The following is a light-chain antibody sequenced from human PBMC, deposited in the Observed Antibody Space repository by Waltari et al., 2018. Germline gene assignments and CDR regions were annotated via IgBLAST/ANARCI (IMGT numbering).Light chain of an antibody. CDR1: SNDVGRYDL. Sequence: QSALTQPASVSGSPGQSITISCLGTSNDVGRYDLVSWSQFHPGKAPKVLIYEVVKRPSGVSNRVSASKSGNTASLTISGLQADDEADYYCCSYAGTTTYVFGGGTKFTVL. J-gene: IGLJ1*01. CDR3: CSYAGTTTYV. CDR2: EVV. V-gene: IGLV2-23*02.